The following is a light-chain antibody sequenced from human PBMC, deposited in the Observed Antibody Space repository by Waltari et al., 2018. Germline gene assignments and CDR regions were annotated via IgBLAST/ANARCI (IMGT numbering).Light chain of an antibody. Sequence: EIVLTQSPGTLSLSLGERATLSCRASQSIGRYLVWYQQKPGQAPRLLIYAASSRATGIPDRFSGSGSGTDFSLTISRLEPEDFAVYYCQNHERLPATFGQGTKVEIK. J-gene: IGKJ1*01. CDR1: QSIGRY. CDR2: AAS. CDR3: QNHERLPAT. V-gene: IGKV3-20*01.